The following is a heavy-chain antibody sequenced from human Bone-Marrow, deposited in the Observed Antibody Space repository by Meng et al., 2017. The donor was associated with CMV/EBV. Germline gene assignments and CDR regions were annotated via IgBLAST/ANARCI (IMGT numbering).Heavy chain of an antibody. CDR3: AKEYSSSWYYADGMDV. D-gene: IGHD6-13*01. CDR1: GFTFSSYG. J-gene: IGHJ6*02. CDR2: IWYDGSNK. Sequence: GESLKIPCAASGFTFSSYGMHWVRQAPGKGLEWVAVIWYDGSNKYYADSVKGRFTISRDNSKNTLYLQMNSLRAEDTAVYYCAKEYSSSWYYADGMDVWGQGTTVTVSS. V-gene: IGHV3-33*06.